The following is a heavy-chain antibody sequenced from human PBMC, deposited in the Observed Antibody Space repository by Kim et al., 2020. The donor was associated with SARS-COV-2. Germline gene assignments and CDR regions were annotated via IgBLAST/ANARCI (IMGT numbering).Heavy chain of an antibody. D-gene: IGHD3-22*01. CDR2: ISYSGST. J-gene: IGHJ5*02. CDR1: GGSISSGGYY. CDR3: ARDLTYYDSSGYTFDP. Sequence: SETLSLTCTVSGGSISSGGYYWSWIRQHPGKGLEWIGYISYSGSTYYNPSLKSRLTMSVDTSKNQFSLKLSSVTAADTAVYYCARDLTYYDSSGYTFDPWGQGTLVTVSS. V-gene: IGHV4-31*03.